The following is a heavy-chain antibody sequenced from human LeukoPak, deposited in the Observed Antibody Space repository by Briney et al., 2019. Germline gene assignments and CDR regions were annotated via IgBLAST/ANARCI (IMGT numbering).Heavy chain of an antibody. CDR1: GYRFTDYW. Sequence: GESLKISCKGSGYRFTDYWIGWVRQMPGKGLEWMGIISPDDSDTRYSPSFQGQVTISVDESISTAYLQWSSLKASDTAMYYCARYRGDYVSLPSPFDFWGQGTLVTVSS. CDR3: ARYRGDYVSLPSPFDF. J-gene: IGHJ4*02. V-gene: IGHV5-51*01. D-gene: IGHD4-17*01. CDR2: ISPDDSDT.